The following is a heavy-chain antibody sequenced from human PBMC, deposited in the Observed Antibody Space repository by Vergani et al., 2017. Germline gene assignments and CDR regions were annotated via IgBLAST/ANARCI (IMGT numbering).Heavy chain of an antibody. CDR3: ARVYCSSTSCSTLDY. V-gene: IGHV5-51*01. Sequence: EVQLVQSGAEVKKPGESLKISCKGSGYSFTSYWIGWVRQMPGKGLEWMGIIYPGDSDTRYSPSLQGQVTISADKSISTAYLQWSSLKASDTAMYYCARVYCSSTSCSTLDYWGQGTLVTVSS. CDR2: IYPGDSDT. J-gene: IGHJ4*02. D-gene: IGHD2-2*01. CDR1: GYSFTSYW.